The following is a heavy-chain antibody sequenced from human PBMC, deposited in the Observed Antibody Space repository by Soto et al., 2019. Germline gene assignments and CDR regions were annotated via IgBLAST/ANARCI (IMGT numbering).Heavy chain of an antibody. CDR2: IYYSGST. CDR3: ARATYYYDSSGYPRGPYYYYGMDV. J-gene: IGHJ6*02. D-gene: IGHD3-22*01. CDR1: GGSISSYY. Sequence: SETLSLTCTVSGGSISSYYWSWIRQPPGKGLEWIGYIYYSGSTNYNPSLKSRVTISVDTSKNQFSLKLSSVTAADTAVYYCARATYYYDSSGYPRGPYYYYGMDVWGQGTTVTVSS. V-gene: IGHV4-59*01.